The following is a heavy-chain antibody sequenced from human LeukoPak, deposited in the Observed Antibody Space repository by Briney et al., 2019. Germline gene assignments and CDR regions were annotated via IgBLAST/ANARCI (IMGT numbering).Heavy chain of an antibody. Sequence: GALRLSCAASGFTFSSYSMNWVRQAPGKGLEWVSSISSSSSYIYYADSVKGRFTISRENAKNTLYLQMNSLRAGDTAAYYCARSRTVAGKGFDYWGQGTLVTVSS. J-gene: IGHJ4*02. CDR1: GFTFSSYS. CDR3: ARSRTVAGKGFDY. CDR2: ISSSSSYI. D-gene: IGHD6-19*01. V-gene: IGHV3-21*01.